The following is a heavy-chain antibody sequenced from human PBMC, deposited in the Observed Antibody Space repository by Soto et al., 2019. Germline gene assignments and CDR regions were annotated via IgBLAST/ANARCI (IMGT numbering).Heavy chain of an antibody. CDR3: AKELVAVAGSDY. V-gene: IGHV3-23*01. J-gene: IGHJ4*02. Sequence: GGSLRLSCAASGFTFSSYAMTWVRQAPGRGLEWVSTISGSAVTTYYADSVKGRFTISRDNPKNTLFLQMNSLRAEDTAVYYCAKELVAVAGSDYWGQGTLVTVSS. D-gene: IGHD6-19*01. CDR1: GFTFSSYA. CDR2: ISGSAVTT.